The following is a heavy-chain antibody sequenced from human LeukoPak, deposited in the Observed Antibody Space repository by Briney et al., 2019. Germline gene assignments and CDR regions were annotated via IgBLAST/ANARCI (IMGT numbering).Heavy chain of an antibody. CDR2: IYYSGST. CDR3: ASPSPGFEP. D-gene: IGHD1-1*01. J-gene: IGHJ5*02. V-gene: IGHV4-39*07. CDR1: GGSISSSSYY. Sequence: SKNLSLTCTVSGGSISSSSYYWGWIRQAPGKGLEWIGSIYYSGSTSYNPSLKSRVTISVDTSKNQFSLRLSSVTAADTAVYYCASPSPGFEPWGQGTLVTVSS.